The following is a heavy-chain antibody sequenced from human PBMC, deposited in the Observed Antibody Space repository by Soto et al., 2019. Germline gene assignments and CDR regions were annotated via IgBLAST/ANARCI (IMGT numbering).Heavy chain of an antibody. CDR1: GYTFTSYY. CDR2: INPSGGST. CDR3: ARDQTSVTMIVVVMEGTAFDI. V-gene: IGHV1-46*01. J-gene: IGHJ3*02. Sequence: ASVKVSCKASGYTFTSYYMHWLRQAPGQGLEWMGIINPSGGSTSYAQKFQGRVTMTRDTSTSTVYVELSSLRSEDTAVYYCARDQTSVTMIVVVMEGTAFDIWGQGTMVTVSS. D-gene: IGHD3-22*01.